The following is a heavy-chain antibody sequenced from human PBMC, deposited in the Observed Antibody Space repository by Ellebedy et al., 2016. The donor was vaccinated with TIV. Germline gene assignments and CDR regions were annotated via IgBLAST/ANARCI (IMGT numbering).Heavy chain of an antibody. CDR3: ARPRGYSFDYFGA. V-gene: IGHV3-74*01. J-gene: IGHJ5*02. Sequence: PGGSLRLSCAASGFTFSSYWMHWVRQAPGKGLVWVSRINSDGSSTSYADSVKGRFTISRDNAQNTVYLQMNSLRAEDTAVYYCARPRGYSFDYFGAWGQGTLVTVSS. CDR1: GFTFSSYW. D-gene: IGHD5-18*01. CDR2: INSDGSST.